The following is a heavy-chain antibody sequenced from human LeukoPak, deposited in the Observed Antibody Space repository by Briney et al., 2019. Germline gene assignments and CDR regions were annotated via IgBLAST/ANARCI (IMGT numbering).Heavy chain of an antibody. D-gene: IGHD1-14*01. CDR2: VHPDSGNT. V-gene: IGHV1-8*01. CDR1: GYPFSTWE. CDR3: ARGPRNDP. J-gene: IGHJ5*02. Sequence: ASVKVSCKTSGYPFSTWEINWVRQAAGQGLEWLGWVHPDSGNTDYAQKFRGRVTMSKDTSTSTAYMELSGLRLDDTAVYFCARGPRNDPWGQGTLVTVSS.